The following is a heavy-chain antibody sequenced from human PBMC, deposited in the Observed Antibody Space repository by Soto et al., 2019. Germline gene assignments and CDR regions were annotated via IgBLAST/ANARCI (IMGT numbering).Heavy chain of an antibody. V-gene: IGHV3-11*06. Sequence: GGALRLSCAASGFTFSYYYMSWIRQAPGKGLEWVSYISSSSSYTNYADSVKGRFTISRDNAKNSLYLQMNSLRAEDTAVYYCARDVAYDFWSGPSDYWGQGTLVTVSS. CDR1: GFTFSYYY. CDR2: ISSSSSYT. J-gene: IGHJ4*02. CDR3: ARDVAYDFWSGPSDY. D-gene: IGHD3-3*01.